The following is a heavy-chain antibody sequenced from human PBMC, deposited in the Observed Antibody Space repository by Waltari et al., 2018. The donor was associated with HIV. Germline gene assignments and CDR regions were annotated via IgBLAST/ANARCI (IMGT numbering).Heavy chain of an antibody. CDR3: AKEAVTAPREYYFDY. Sequence: EVQLVESGGGLVQPGRSLRLSCAASGFTFDDYAMHWVRPAPGKGLEWVSSISWNSGSIGYADSVKGRFTISRDNANNSLYLQMNGLRAEDTAFYYCAKEAVTAPREYYFDYWGQGTLVTVSS. CDR1: GFTFDDYA. J-gene: IGHJ4*02. D-gene: IGHD2-21*02. V-gene: IGHV3-9*01. CDR2: ISWNSGSI.